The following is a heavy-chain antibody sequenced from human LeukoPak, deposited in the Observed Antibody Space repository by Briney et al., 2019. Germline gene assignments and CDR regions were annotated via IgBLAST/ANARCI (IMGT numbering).Heavy chain of an antibody. V-gene: IGHV3-21*01. CDR1: GFTFSTYI. J-gene: IGHJ4*02. Sequence: GGSLRLSCAASGFTFSTYIMNWVRQAPGKGLEWVSSISSSSSYIYYADSVKGRFTISRDNAKNSLYLQMNSLRAEDTAVYYCARGYYYDSSGHRPDYWGQGTLVTVSS. CDR3: ARGYYYDSSGHRPDY. CDR2: ISSSSSYI. D-gene: IGHD3-22*01.